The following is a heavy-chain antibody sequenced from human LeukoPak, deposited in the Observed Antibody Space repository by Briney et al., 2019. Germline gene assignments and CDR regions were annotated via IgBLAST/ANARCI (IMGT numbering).Heavy chain of an antibody. V-gene: IGHV3-33*01. J-gene: IGHJ3*02. CDR1: GFTFSSYG. CDR3: ARDSSGWYFGHDAFDI. CDR2: IWYDGSNK. D-gene: IGHD6-19*01. Sequence: GGSLRLSCAASGFTFSSYGMHWVRQAPGKGLEWLAVIWYDGSNKYYADSVKGRFTISRDNSKNTLYLQMNSLRAEYTAVYYCARDSSGWYFGHDAFDIWGQGTMVTVSS.